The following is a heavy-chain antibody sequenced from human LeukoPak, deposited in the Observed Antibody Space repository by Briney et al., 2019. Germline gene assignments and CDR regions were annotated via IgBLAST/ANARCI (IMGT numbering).Heavy chain of an antibody. Sequence: SETLSLTCAVSGGSISSSNWWSWVRQPPGKGLEWIGEIYHSGSTNYNPSLKSRVTISVDKSKTQFSLKLSSVTAADTAVYYCARDKWESRYAFDIWGQGTMVTVSS. J-gene: IGHJ3*02. CDR2: IYHSGST. CDR1: GGSISSSNW. D-gene: IGHD1-26*01. V-gene: IGHV4-4*02. CDR3: ARDKWESRYAFDI.